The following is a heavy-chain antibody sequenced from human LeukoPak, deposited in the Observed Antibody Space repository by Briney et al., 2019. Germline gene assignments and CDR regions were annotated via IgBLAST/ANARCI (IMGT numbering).Heavy chain of an antibody. CDR2: ISASGGNT. D-gene: IGHD5-18*01. CDR1: GFTLTSYG. J-gene: IGHJ4*01. Sequence: GRSMRLSCAASGFTLTSYGMSWVRQAPGKGLEWVSAISASGGNTYYGGSVKGRSTISRDNSKNTMYLQMNSLRADDSAVYYCARAQIQLWLQSAGYWGQGTLVTVSS. CDR3: ARAQIQLWLQSAGY. V-gene: IGHV3-23*01.